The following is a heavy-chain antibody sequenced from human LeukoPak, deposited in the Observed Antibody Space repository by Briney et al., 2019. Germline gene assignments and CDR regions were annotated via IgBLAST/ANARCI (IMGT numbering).Heavy chain of an antibody. J-gene: IGHJ6*02. V-gene: IGHV3-23*01. CDR2: IRGSGGQT. D-gene: IGHD3-3*01. CDR1: GFTFSSYA. CDR3: AKGGLRFLMDV. Sequence: GGSLRLSCAASGFTFSSYAMTWVRQAPGKGLEWVSGIRGSGGQTFYADSVKGRFTISRDNSQNTLYLQMNSLRAEDTAIYYCAKGGLRFLMDVWGQGTRSPSP.